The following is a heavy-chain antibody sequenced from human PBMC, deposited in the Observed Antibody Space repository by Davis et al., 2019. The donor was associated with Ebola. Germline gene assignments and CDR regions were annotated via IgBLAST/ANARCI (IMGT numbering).Heavy chain of an antibody. D-gene: IGHD1-26*01. CDR1: GFTCSSYA. V-gene: IGHV3-33*08. Sequence: GESLKISCAASGFTCSSYAMSWVRQAPGKGLEWVAVIWYDGSNKYYADSVKGRFTISRDNSKNTLYLQMNSLRAEDTAVYYCARGSKWERQDRFDPWGQGTLVTVSS. CDR2: IWYDGSNK. J-gene: IGHJ5*02. CDR3: ARGSKWERQDRFDP.